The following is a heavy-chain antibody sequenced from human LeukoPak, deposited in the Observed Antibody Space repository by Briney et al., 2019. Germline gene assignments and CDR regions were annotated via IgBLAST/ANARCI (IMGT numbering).Heavy chain of an antibody. J-gene: IGHJ6*02. V-gene: IGHV1-69*04. Sequence: GASVKVSCKASGGTFSSYAISWVRQAPGQGLEWMGRIIPILGIANYAQEFQGRVTITADKSTSTAYMELSSLRSEDTAVYYCARDKTTYYYYGMDVWGQGTTVTVSS. D-gene: IGHD1-7*01. CDR2: IIPILGIA. CDR1: GGTFSSYA. CDR3: ARDKTTYYYYGMDV.